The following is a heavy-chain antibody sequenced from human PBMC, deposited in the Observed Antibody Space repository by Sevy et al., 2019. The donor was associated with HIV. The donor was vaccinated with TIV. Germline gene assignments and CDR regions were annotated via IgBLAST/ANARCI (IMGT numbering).Heavy chain of an antibody. CDR1: GFTFGSYW. CDR3: ARLYSSSSGRALEN. D-gene: IGHD6-6*01. Sequence: GGSLRLPCAASGFTFGSYWMTWVRQAPGKGLEWVANIKEDGSGRVYVDSVRGRFTVSRDNAKKTLYLQMNNLRGEDTALYYCARLYSSSSGRALENWGQGALVTVSS. CDR2: IKEDGSGR. J-gene: IGHJ4*02. V-gene: IGHV3-7*01.